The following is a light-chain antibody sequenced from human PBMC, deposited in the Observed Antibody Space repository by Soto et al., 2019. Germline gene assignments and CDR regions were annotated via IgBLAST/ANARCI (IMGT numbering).Light chain of an antibody. CDR1: QSISSY. Sequence: EIVLTQSPATLSLSPGERATLSCRASQSISSYLAWYQQKPGQAPRLLIYDASNRATGIPARFSGSGSGTDFTRTISSLEPEDCAVDYCQKRSNWPPITFGQGTRLEIK. V-gene: IGKV3-11*01. CDR2: DAS. CDR3: QKRSNWPPIT. J-gene: IGKJ5*01.